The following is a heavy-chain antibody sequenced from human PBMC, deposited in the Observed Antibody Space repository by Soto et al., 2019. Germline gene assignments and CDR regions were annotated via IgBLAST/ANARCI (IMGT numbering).Heavy chain of an antibody. CDR3: ASRPYFIAAVGTGLWYYCTDV. Sequence: SVKVSCKASGGTFSSYAISWGRQAPGQGLEWMGGIIPIFGTANYAQKFQGRVTITADESTSTAYMELSTMTSESTDVYYCASRPYFIAAVGTGLWYYCTDVWVQGTKVTFS. CDR2: IIPIFGTA. CDR1: GGTFSSYA. V-gene: IGHV1-69*13. J-gene: IGHJ6*02. D-gene: IGHD6-13*01.